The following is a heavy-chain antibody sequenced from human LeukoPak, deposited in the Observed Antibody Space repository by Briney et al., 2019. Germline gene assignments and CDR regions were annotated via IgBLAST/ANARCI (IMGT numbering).Heavy chain of an antibody. J-gene: IGHJ4*02. V-gene: IGHV3-21*01. CDR1: GFTFSSYS. CDR3: ARGMIVPRGFDY. CDR2: ISSSSSYI. Sequence: PGGSLRLSCAASGFTFSSYSMNWVRQAPGKGPEWVSSISSSSSYIYYADSVKGRFTISRDNAKNSLYLQMNSLRAEDTAVCYCARGMIVPRGFDYWGQGTLVTVSS. D-gene: IGHD3-22*01.